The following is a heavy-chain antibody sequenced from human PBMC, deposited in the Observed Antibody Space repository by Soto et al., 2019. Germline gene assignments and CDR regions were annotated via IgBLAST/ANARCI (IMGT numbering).Heavy chain of an antibody. CDR1: GGSISSGDYY. D-gene: IGHD3-9*01. Sequence: SETLSLTCTVSGGSISSGDYYWSWIRQPPGKGLEWIGYIYYSGSTYYNPSLKSRVTISVDTSKNQFSLKLNSVTAADTAVYYCARLDWLLYIFDYWGQGTLVTVSS. CDR3: ARLDWLLYIFDY. CDR2: IYYSGST. J-gene: IGHJ4*02. V-gene: IGHV4-30-4*01.